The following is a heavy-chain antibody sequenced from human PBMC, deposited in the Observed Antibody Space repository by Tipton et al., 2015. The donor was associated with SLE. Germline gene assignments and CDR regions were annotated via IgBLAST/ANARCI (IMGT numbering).Heavy chain of an antibody. CDR2: IYFSRRT. D-gene: IGHD3-22*01. V-gene: IGHV4-31*03. CDR3: ARGGKYYDTGRFFDY. Sequence: TLSLTCTVSGDSISSGGFYWSWIRQHPGKGLEWIGFIYFSRRTYYNPSLKSRVIISIDTSKNQFSLKLSSVTAADTAVYYCARGGKYYDTGRFFDYWGQGTLVTVSS. J-gene: IGHJ4*02. CDR1: GDSISSGGFY.